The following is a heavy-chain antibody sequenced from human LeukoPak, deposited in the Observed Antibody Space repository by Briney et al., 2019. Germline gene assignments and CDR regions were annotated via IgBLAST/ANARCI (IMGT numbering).Heavy chain of an antibody. Sequence: SETLSLTCTVSGGSISSYYWSWIRQPPGKGLEWIGHIYGSGSTNYNPSLKSRVTLSVDTSKNQFSLRLSSVTAADTAVYYCAREGTSGTHLNWFDPWGQGTLVTVSS. V-gene: IGHV4-59*01. CDR3: AREGTSGTHLNWFDP. J-gene: IGHJ5*02. D-gene: IGHD1-1*01. CDR1: GGSISSYY. CDR2: IYGSGST.